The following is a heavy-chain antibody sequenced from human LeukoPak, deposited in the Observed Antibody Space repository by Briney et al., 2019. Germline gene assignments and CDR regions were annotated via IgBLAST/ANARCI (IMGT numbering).Heavy chain of an antibody. CDR3: ARDLGYCSSTSCSYGMDV. D-gene: IGHD2-2*01. CDR2: INPSGGST. V-gene: IGHV1-46*01. Sequence: GASVKVSCKASGYTFTGYYMHWVRQAPGQGLEWMGIINPSGGSTSYAQKFQGRVTMTRDTSTSTVYMELSSLRSEDTAVYYCARDLGYCSSTSCSYGMDVWGQGTTVTVSS. J-gene: IGHJ6*02. CDR1: GYTFTGYY.